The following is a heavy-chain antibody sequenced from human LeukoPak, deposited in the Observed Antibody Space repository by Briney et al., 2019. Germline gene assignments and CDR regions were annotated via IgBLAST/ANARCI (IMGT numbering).Heavy chain of an antibody. V-gene: IGHV1-18*01. CDR1: GYSFTSFG. D-gene: IGHD7-27*01. J-gene: IGHJ4*02. Sequence: ASVKVSCKASGYSFTSFGITWVRQAPGRGLEWMGWISPYDGNTNYAQNLQGRVTMTRNTSISTAYMELSSLRSEDTAVYYCARGNWGVDYWGQGTLVTVSS. CDR2: ISPYDGNT. CDR3: ARGNWGVDY.